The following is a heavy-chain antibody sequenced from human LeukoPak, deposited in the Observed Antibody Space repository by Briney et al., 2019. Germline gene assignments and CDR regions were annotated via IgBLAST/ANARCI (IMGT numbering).Heavy chain of an antibody. V-gene: IGHV3-53*01. CDR1: GFTFSSTY. J-gene: IGHJ4*02. Sequence: GGSLRLSCAASGFTFSSTYMHWDRQAPGKGLDWVSVIYTGDTTSYADSVKGRFTTSRDKSKNTLYLQMNRLRAEDTAVYSCARTRGGLLDYFDYWGQGTLVTVSS. D-gene: IGHD3-16*01. CDR3: ARTRGGLLDYFDY. CDR2: IYTGDTT.